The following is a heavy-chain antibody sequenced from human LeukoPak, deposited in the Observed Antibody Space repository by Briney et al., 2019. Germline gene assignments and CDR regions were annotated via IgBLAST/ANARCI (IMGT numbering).Heavy chain of an antibody. CDR3: ARIRSTRGNWFDP. V-gene: IGHV4-31*03. D-gene: IGHD2-2*01. CDR1: GGSISSGGYY. CDR2: IYYSGST. J-gene: IGHJ5*02. Sequence: SQTLSLTCTVPGGSISSGGYYWSWIRQHPGKGLEWIGYIYYSGSTYYNPSLKSRVTISVDTSKNQFSLKLSSVTAADTAVYYCARIRSTRGNWFDPWGQGTLVTVSS.